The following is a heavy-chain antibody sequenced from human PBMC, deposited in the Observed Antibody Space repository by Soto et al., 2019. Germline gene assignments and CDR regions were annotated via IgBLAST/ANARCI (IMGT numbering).Heavy chain of an antibody. CDR2: MSSSGSSYT. CDR3: VSLIAVRPY. Sequence: QVQLVESGGGLVRPGGSLRLSCAASGFTFSDYHMSWIRQAPGKGLEWVSYMSSSGSSYTKYADSVKGRFTISRDNAKNSLYLQMNSLRAEDTAVYYCVSLIAVRPYWGQGTLVTVSS. CDR1: GFTFSDYH. J-gene: IGHJ4*02. V-gene: IGHV3-11*06. D-gene: IGHD3-10*01.